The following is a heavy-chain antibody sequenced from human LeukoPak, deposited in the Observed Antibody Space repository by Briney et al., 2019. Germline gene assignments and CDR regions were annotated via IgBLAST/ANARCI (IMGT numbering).Heavy chain of an antibody. CDR3: AKVRGLQWLLIFDY. D-gene: IGHD3-3*01. Sequence: SETLSLTCTVSGGSISGYYWSWIRQPAGKGLEWLGRIYSRGNTNYNPSLKSRVTMSLDTSKNQFSLKLNSVTAADTAVYYCAKVRGLQWLLIFDYWGQGTLVTVSS. CDR1: GGSISGYY. J-gene: IGHJ4*02. CDR2: IYSRGNT. V-gene: IGHV4-4*07.